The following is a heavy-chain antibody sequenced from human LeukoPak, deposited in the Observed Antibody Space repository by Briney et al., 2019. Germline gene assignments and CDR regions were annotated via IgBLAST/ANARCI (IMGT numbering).Heavy chain of an antibody. V-gene: IGHV3-23*01. CDR2: ITYSSGYT. J-gene: IGHJ4*02. CDR1: GFTFSSYD. Sequence: GGSLRLFCAASGFTFSSYDMSWVRQPPGKGLEWVSGITYSSGYTYYADSVKGRFTISRDNSRNTLYLQMNSLRAEDTAVYYCAKDPSDLGGSGSNNYFDCWGQGTLVTVSS. D-gene: IGHD3-10*01. CDR3: AKDPSDLGGSGSNNYFDC.